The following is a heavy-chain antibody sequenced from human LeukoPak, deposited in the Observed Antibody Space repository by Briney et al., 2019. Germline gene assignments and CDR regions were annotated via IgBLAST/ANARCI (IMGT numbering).Heavy chain of an antibody. CDR3: ARDLGLGYWDP. D-gene: IGHD2-15*01. Sequence: GGSLRLSCAASGFTFSSYWMSWVRQAPGKGLEWVANIKQDGSEKYYVDSVKGRFTISRDNAKNSLYLQMNSLRAGDTAVYYCARDLGLGYWDPWGQGTLVTVSS. CDR2: IKQDGSEK. J-gene: IGHJ5*02. CDR1: GFTFSSYW. V-gene: IGHV3-7*03.